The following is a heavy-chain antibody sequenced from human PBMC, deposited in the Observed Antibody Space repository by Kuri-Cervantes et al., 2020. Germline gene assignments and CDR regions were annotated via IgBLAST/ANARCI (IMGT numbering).Heavy chain of an antibody. J-gene: IGHJ4*02. CDR1: GFTFSSYS. CDR3: ARVPFGYSISDY. Sequence: GESLKISCAASGFTFSSYSMNWVRQAPGKGLEWVSSISSSSSYIYYADSVKGRFTISRDNAKNSLYLQMNSLRAEDTAVYYCARVPFGYSISDYWGQGTLVTVSS. CDR2: ISSSSSYI. D-gene: IGHD2-15*01. V-gene: IGHV3-21*01.